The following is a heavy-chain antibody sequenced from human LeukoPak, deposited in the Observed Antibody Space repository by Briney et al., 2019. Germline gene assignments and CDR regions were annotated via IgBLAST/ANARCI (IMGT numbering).Heavy chain of an antibody. J-gene: IGHJ4*02. V-gene: IGHV3-64D*06. CDR1: GFTFSSYA. D-gene: IGHD3-3*01. CDR2: ISSNGGST. Sequence: PGGSLRLSCSASGFTFSSYAMHWVRQAPGKGLESVSAISSNGGSTYYADSVKGRFTISRDNSKSTLYLQMSSLRAEDTAVYYCVKEYHSRGFGAYFDYWGQGTLVTVSS. CDR3: VKEYHSRGFGAYFDY.